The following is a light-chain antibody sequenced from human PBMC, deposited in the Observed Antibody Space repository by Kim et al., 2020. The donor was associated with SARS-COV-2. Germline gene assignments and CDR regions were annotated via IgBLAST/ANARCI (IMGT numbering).Light chain of an antibody. CDR1: QSVSRNY. V-gene: IGKV3-20*01. CDR3: QQYGNSPYT. CDR2: DAS. J-gene: IGKJ2*01. Sequence: PGERATRSCRASQSVSRNYVAWYQQRPGQAPRVLIYDASTRATGTPDRFSGSGSGTDFTLTISRLEPEDFAVYFCQQYGNSPYTFGQGTKLEI.